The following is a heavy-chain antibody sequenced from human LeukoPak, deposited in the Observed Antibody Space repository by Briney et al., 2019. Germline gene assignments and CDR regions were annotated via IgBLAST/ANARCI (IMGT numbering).Heavy chain of an antibody. CDR2: ISSTSSYI. CDR3: AREAAVAVFDY. Sequence: GGSLRLSCAASGFTFSTYTMNWVRQAPGKGLQWVSSISSTSSYIYYADSVKGRFTISRDNAKNSLYLQLNSLRAEDTAVYYSAREAAVAVFDYWGQGTLVTVSS. J-gene: IGHJ4*02. D-gene: IGHD6-19*01. V-gene: IGHV3-21*01. CDR1: GFTFSTYT.